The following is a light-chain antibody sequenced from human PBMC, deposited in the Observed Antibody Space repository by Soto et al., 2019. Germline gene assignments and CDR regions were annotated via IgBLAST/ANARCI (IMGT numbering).Light chain of an antibody. J-gene: IGKJ2*01. Sequence: DIQMTQSPSSLSASVGDRVSITCRASQTFSSYLNWYQQKPGKAPKLLIYAASMQSEVPSRFSGSGSGTDFTLTISGLQPEDSATYYCQQTYTTPHTFGQGTKLEIK. CDR1: QTFSSY. V-gene: IGKV1-39*01. CDR3: QQTYTTPHT. CDR2: AAS.